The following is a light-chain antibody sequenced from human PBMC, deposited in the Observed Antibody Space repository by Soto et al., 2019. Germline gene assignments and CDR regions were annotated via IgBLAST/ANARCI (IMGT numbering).Light chain of an antibody. CDR3: QQYNNWPRT. CDR1: QSVSTY. Sequence: EIVMTQSPATLSVSPGERATLSCRASQSVSTYLVWYQQKPGQGPRLLIYGASTRATGIPDRFSGTGSGTEFTLTIRSLQSEDSAVYYCQQYNNWPRTFGQGTKLEIK. J-gene: IGKJ2*01. V-gene: IGKV3-15*01. CDR2: GAS.